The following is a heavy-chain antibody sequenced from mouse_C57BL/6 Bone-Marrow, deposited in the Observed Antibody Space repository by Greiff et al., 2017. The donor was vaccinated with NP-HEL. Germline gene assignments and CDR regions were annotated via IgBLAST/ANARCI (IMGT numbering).Heavy chain of an antibody. Sequence: VQLQQPGAELVMPGASVKLSCKASGYTFTSYWMHWVKQRPGQGLEWIGEIDPSDSYTNYNQKFKGKSTLTVDKSSSTAYMQLSSLTTEDSAVYYCERVEEDYYGSSPYFDYWGQGTTLTVSS. J-gene: IGHJ2*01. CDR1: GYTFTSYW. D-gene: IGHD1-1*01. V-gene: IGHV1-69*01. CDR2: IDPSDSYT. CDR3: ERVEEDYYGSSPYFDY.